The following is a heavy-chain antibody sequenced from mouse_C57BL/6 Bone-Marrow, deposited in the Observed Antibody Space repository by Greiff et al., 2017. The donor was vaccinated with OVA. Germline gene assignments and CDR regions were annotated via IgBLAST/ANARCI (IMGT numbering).Heavy chain of an antibody. D-gene: IGHD3-2*02. J-gene: IGHJ3*01. V-gene: IGHV1-54*01. Sequence: QVQLQQSGAELVRPGTSVKVSCKASGYAFTNYLIEWAKQRPGQGLEWIGVINPGSGGTNYNEKFKGKATLTADKSSSTAYMQLSSLTSEDSAVYFCARRTAQATWFAYWGQGTLVTVSA. CDR3: ARRTAQATWFAY. CDR2: INPGSGGT. CDR1: GYAFTNYL.